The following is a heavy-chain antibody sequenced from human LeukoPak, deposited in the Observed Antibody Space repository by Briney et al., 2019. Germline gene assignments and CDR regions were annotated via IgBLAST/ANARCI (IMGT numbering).Heavy chain of an antibody. CDR2: VYHSGST. Sequence: SETLSLTCAVSGGSISSSNWWSWVRQPPGKGLEWIGEVYHSGSTNYNPSLKSRVTISIDKSNNQFSLKLSSVTAADTAVYYCGAGDSYYLDYWGQGTLVTVSS. V-gene: IGHV4-4*02. CDR3: GAGDSYYLDY. CDR1: GGSISSSNW. D-gene: IGHD4-17*01. J-gene: IGHJ4*02.